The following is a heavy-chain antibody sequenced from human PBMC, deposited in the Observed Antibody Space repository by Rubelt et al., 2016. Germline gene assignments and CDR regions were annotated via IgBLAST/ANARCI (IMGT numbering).Heavy chain of an antibody. CDR2: IYYSGST. Sequence: QVQLQQWGAGLLKPSETLSLTCAVYGGSFSGFYWSWIRQPPGKGLEWIGSIYYSGSTYYNPSLKSRVTISVDTSKNQFSLKLSSVTAADTAVYYCARLRWNDFWFYPWGQGTLVTVSS. J-gene: IGHJ5*02. CDR3: ARLRWNDFWFYP. D-gene: IGHD1-1*01. CDR1: GGSFSGFY. V-gene: IGHV4-34*01.